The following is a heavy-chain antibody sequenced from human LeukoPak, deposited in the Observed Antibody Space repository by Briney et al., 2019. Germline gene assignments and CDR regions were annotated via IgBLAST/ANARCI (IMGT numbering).Heavy chain of an antibody. CDR1: GGTFSGYA. Sequence: ASVKVSCKASGGTFSGYASSWMRQAPGPGLEWMGGIIPIFGTANYAQKFQGRVTITADESTSTAYMELSSLRSEDTAVYYCARVPAPNYASYYYYGMDVWGQGTTVTVSS. CDR2: IIPIFGTA. J-gene: IGHJ6*02. V-gene: IGHV1-69*13. CDR3: ARVPAPNYASYYYYGMDV. D-gene: IGHD2-2*01.